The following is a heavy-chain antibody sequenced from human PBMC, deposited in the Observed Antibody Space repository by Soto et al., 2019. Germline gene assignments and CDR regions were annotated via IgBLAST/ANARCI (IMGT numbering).Heavy chain of an antibody. CDR3: AKGGSGWYPFDY. Sequence: EVQLLESGGDLVQPGGSLRLSCTASAFTFRNYAMTWVRQAPGKSLEWISSISGGGLNTHYADSVKGRFTVSRDDSQSTLYLQMANLTAGDTAVYYCAKGGSGWYPFDYWGQGTLVTVSS. CDR2: ISGGGLNT. V-gene: IGHV3-23*01. CDR1: AFTFRNYA. J-gene: IGHJ4*02. D-gene: IGHD6-19*01.